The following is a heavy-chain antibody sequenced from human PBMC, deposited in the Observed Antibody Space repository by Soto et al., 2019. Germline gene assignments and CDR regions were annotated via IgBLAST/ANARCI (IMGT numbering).Heavy chain of an antibody. V-gene: IGHV3-30-3*01. D-gene: IGHD6-13*01. Sequence: QVQLVESGGGVVQPGRSLRLSCAASGFTFSSYAMHWVRQAPGKGLEWVALISYDGTNKYYADSVKGRFTISRDNSRNTLYLQVNSLRAEDTAVYSCARDLEQQLGFYNYAMDVWGQGTTVTVSS. CDR3: ARDLEQQLGFYNYAMDV. J-gene: IGHJ6*02. CDR2: ISYDGTNK. CDR1: GFTFSSYA.